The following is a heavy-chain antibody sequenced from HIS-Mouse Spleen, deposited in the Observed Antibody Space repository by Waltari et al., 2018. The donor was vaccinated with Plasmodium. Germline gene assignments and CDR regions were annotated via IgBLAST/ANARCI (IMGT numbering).Heavy chain of an antibody. CDR2: IKHSRST. CDR1: GVSFSGYY. CDR3: ARLVVVASKDSY. J-gene: IGHJ4*02. Sequence: QVQLQQWCAGLLKPSETLSLTCAVYGVSFSGYYWTWIRQPTGKALEWIGEIKHSRSTNYNPSLNSRVTISVDTSKNQFSLKLSSVTAADTAVYYCARLVVVASKDSYWGQGTLVTVSS. V-gene: IGHV4-34*01. D-gene: IGHD2-15*01.